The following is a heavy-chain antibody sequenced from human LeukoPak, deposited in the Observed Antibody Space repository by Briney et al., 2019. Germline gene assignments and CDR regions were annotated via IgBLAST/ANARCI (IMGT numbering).Heavy chain of an antibody. J-gene: IGHJ4*02. D-gene: IGHD2-21*02. CDR2: MNPNSGNT. Sequence: ASVKVSCKASGYTFTSYDINWVRQATGQGLEWMGWMNPNSGNTGYAQKFQGRVTITRNTSISTAYMELSSLRSEDTAVYYCARVAGVTAISNFDYWGQGTLVTVSS. V-gene: IGHV1-8*03. CDR3: ARVAGVTAISNFDY. CDR1: GYTFTSYD.